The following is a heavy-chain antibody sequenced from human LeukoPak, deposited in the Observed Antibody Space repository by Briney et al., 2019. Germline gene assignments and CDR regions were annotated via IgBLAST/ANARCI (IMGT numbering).Heavy chain of an antibody. V-gene: IGHV4-61*02. D-gene: IGHD3-10*01. CDR3: AREALGPGYYGSGSYGFDP. CDR2: IDTSGST. J-gene: IGHJ5*02. Sequence: TPSETLSLTCTVSGGSISSGSFYWSWIRQPAGKGLEWIGRIDTSGSTNYNPSLQSRVTMSVDTSKNQFSLKLSSVTAADTAVYYCAREALGPGYYGSGSYGFDPWGQGTLVTVSS. CDR1: GGSISSGSFY.